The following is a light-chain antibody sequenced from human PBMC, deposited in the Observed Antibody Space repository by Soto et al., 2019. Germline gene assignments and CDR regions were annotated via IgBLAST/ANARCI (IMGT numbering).Light chain of an antibody. V-gene: IGKV1-5*01. Sequence: DIKMTQSPSTLSASVGDRVTITCRASQSISSWLAWYQQKPGKAPKLLIHDASSLESGVPSRFSGSGSGTEFTLTITSLQPDDFATYYCQQYNSYPWTFGQGTKVDIK. J-gene: IGKJ1*01. CDR3: QQYNSYPWT. CDR1: QSISSW. CDR2: DAS.